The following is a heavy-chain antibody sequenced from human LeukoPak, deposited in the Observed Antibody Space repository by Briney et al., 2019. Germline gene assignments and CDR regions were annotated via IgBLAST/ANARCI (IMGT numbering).Heavy chain of an antibody. CDR2: IYHSGST. V-gene: IGHV4-38-2*02. Sequence: SETLSLTCTVSGYSISSGYYWGWIRQPPGKGLEWIASIYHSGSTYYNPSLKSRVTISVDTSKNQFSLKLTSVTAADTAVYYCAKSPGIVVAGHFDYWGQGALVTVSS. CDR1: GYSISSGYY. D-gene: IGHD6-19*01. J-gene: IGHJ4*02. CDR3: AKSPGIVVAGHFDY.